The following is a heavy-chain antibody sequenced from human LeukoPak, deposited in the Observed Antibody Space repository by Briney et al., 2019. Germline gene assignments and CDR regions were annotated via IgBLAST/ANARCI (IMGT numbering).Heavy chain of an antibody. V-gene: IGHV3-21*01. Sequence: GGSLRLSCAASGFTFSSYSMNWVRQAPGKGLEWVSSISSSSSYIYYADSVKGRFTISRDNAKNSLYLQMNSLRAEDTAVYYCARDSNYDQAFVIWGQGTMVAVSS. CDR2: ISSSSSYI. CDR1: GFTFSSYS. J-gene: IGHJ3*02. CDR3: ARDSNYDQAFVI. D-gene: IGHD3-3*01.